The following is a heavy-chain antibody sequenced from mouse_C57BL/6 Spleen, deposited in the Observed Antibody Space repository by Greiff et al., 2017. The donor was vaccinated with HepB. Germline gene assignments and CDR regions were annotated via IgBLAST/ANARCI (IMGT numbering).Heavy chain of an antibody. CDR2: IDPETGGT. D-gene: IGHD1-1*01. CDR1: GYTFTDYE. CDR3: TGTTVVATYYFDY. Sequence: VQGVESGAELVRPGASVTLSCKASGYTFTDYEMHWVKQTPVHGLEWIGAIDPETGGTAYNQKFKGKAILTADKSSSTAYMELRSLTSEDSAVYYCTGTTVVATYYFDYWGQGTTLTVSS. V-gene: IGHV1-15*01. J-gene: IGHJ2*01.